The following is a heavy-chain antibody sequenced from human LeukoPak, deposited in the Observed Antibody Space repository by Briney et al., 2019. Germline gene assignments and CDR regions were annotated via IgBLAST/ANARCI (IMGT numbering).Heavy chain of an antibody. D-gene: IGHD2-2*01. J-gene: IGHJ3*02. CDR2: INHSGST. CDR3: ARFCSSTSCYVSAFDI. V-gene: IGHV4-34*01. CDR1: GGSFSGYY. Sequence: PSKTLSLTCAAYGGSFSGYYWSWIRQPPGKGLEWIGEINHSGSTNYNPSLKSRVTISVDTSKNQFSLKLSSVTAADTAVYYCARFCSSTSCYVSAFDIWGQGTMVTVSS.